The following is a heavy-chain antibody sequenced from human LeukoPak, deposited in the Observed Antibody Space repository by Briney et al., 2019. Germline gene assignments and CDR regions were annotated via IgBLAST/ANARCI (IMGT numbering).Heavy chain of an antibody. D-gene: IGHD2-15*01. CDR3: ARQTLCTGGSCYPPRYMDV. Sequence: SETLSLTCAVYGGSFSGYYWGWIRQPPGKGLEWIGSIYYIGNTYYNPSLKSRVTISVDTSKNEFSLKLSSVTATDTAVYYCARQTLCTGGSCYPPRYMDVWGKGTTVTISS. CDR2: IYYIGNT. CDR1: GGSFSGYY. J-gene: IGHJ6*03. V-gene: IGHV4-39*01.